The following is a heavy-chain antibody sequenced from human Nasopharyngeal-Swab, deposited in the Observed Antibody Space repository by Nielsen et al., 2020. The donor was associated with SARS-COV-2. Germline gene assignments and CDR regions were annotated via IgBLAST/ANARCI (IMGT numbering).Heavy chain of an antibody. CDR3: ARDFDLSSGYDV. V-gene: IGHV5-51*01. J-gene: IGHJ4*02. CDR1: GYSFTSYW. CDR2: IYPADSDT. Sequence: GESLKISCKGSGYSFTSYWIGWVRQVPGKGLEWLGIIYPADSDTRYNPSFQGQVTISADKSIRTAYLQLRSLKASDSAMYYCARDFDLSSGYDVRGQGTLVTVS. D-gene: IGHD3-3*01.